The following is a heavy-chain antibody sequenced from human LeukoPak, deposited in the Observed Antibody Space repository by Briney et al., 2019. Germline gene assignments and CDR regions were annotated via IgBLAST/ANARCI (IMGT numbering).Heavy chain of an antibody. CDR2: IIPIFGTA. CDR1: GGTFSSYA. CDR3: AGSTIFGVVPMRPGAFDI. V-gene: IGHV1-69*05. J-gene: IGHJ3*02. Sequence: ASVKVSCKASGGTFSSYAISWVRQAPGQGLEWMGGIIPIFGTANYAQKFQGRVTITTDESTSTAYMELSSLRSEDTAVYYCAGSTIFGVVPMRPGAFDIWGQGTMVTVSS. D-gene: IGHD3-3*01.